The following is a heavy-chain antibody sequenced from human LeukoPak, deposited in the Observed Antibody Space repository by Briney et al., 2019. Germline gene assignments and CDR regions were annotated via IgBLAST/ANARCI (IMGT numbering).Heavy chain of an antibody. CDR2: ISSGGSYI. Sequence: GGSLRLSCAASGFTFSDYSMNWVRQAPGTWLEWVSSISSGGSYIYYADSVKGRFTISRDNAKNSLYLQMNCLRAEDKAVYYCARDGPKYCSNGVCYAPVDPWGQGTLVTVSS. V-gene: IGHV3-21*01. D-gene: IGHD2-8*01. J-gene: IGHJ5*02. CDR1: GFTFSDYS. CDR3: ARDGPKYCSNGVCYAPVDP.